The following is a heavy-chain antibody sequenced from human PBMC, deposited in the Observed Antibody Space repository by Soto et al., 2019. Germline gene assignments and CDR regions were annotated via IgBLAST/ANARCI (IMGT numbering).Heavy chain of an antibody. Sequence: ASVKVSCKASGYTFTSYAMHWVRQAPGQRLEWMGWINAGNGNTKYSQKFQGRVTITRDTSASTAYMELSSLRSEDTAVYYCARLIAAAGKDYYYYYMDVWGKGTTVTVSS. CDR3: ARLIAAAGKDYYYYYMDV. V-gene: IGHV1-3*01. D-gene: IGHD6-13*01. J-gene: IGHJ6*03. CDR1: GYTFTSYA. CDR2: INAGNGNT.